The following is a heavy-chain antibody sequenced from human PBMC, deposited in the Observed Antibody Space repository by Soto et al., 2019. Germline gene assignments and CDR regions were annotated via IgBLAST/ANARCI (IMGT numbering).Heavy chain of an antibody. D-gene: IGHD1-1*01. CDR3: ANVDWNYGKDA. CDR2: INGFGDEP. Sequence: EVQLLESGGGLVQPGGSLRLSCVASGLTFRSYAMSWVRQAPGKGLEWVSGINGFGDEPRYGESVQGRFTTSRDNSKNTVYLQMSSLRVEDTAIYFCANVDWNYGKDAWGQGTTVIVSS. J-gene: IGHJ6*02. CDR1: GLTFRSYA. V-gene: IGHV3-23*01.